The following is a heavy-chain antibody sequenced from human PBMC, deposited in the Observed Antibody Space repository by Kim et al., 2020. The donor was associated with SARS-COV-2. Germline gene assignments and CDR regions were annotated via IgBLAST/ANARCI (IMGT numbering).Heavy chain of an antibody. J-gene: IGHJ4*02. V-gene: IGHV3-7*01. CDR3: ARVGSSSWYFDY. D-gene: IGHD6-13*01. CDR2: K. Sequence: KYYVGSVKGRFTISGDNAKNALYLQMNSLRAEDTAVYYCARVGSSSWYFDYWGQGTLVTVSS.